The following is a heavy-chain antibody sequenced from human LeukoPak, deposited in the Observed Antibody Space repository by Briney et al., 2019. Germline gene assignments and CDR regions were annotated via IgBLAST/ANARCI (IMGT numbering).Heavy chain of an antibody. CDR1: GFTFSSYG. V-gene: IGHV3-30*18. Sequence: PGRSLRLSCAASGFTFSSYGMHWVRQAPGKGLEWVAVISYDGSNKYYADSVKGRFTISRDNSKNTLYLQMNSLRAEDTAVYYCAKLTGSSGSRDAFDIWGQGTMVTVSS. D-gene: IGHD3-22*01. CDR2: ISYDGSNK. J-gene: IGHJ3*02. CDR3: AKLTGSSGSRDAFDI.